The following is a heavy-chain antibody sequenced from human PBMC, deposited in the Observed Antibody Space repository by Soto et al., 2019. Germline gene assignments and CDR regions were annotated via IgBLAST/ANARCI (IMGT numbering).Heavy chain of an antibody. CDR3: ARDTDPFYDTLTGYSDGFDH. Sequence: ASLQVSCKASGYTFTGYYMHWVRQAPGQGLEWMGWINPNSGGTNYAQKFQGRVTMTRDTSISTAYMELSRLRSDDTAVYRCARDTDPFYDTLTGYSDGFDHWGHGILVS. J-gene: IGHJ5*02. CDR2: INPNSGGT. V-gene: IGHV1-2*02. D-gene: IGHD3-9*01. CDR1: GYTFTGYY.